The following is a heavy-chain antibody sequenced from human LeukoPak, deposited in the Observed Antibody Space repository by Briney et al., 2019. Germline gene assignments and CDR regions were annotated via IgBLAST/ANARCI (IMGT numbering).Heavy chain of an antibody. J-gene: IGHJ5*02. CDR3: ARDLRTVHFDP. CDR2: IYHSGST. D-gene: IGHD1-1*01. Sequence: SETLSLTCAVSGGSISSNSYYWGWIRQPPGKGLEWIGSIYHSGSTYYNPSLKSRVTISVDTSKNQFSLKLSSVTAADTAVYYCARDLRTVHFDPWGQGTLVTVSS. CDR1: GGSISSNSYY. V-gene: IGHV4-39*07.